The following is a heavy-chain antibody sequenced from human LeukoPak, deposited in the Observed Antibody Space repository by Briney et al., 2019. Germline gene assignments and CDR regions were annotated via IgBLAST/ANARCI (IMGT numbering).Heavy chain of an antibody. CDR3: ARDVVVVAATGHDAFDI. D-gene: IGHD2-15*01. CDR2: ILPIFGTA. Sequence: SVKVSCKASGGTFSSYAVSWVRQAPGQGLEWMGGILPIFGTANYAQKFQGRVTITADESTSTAYMELSSLRSEDTAVYYCARDVVVVAATGHDAFDIWGQGTMVTVSS. J-gene: IGHJ3*02. V-gene: IGHV1-69*13. CDR1: GGTFSSYA.